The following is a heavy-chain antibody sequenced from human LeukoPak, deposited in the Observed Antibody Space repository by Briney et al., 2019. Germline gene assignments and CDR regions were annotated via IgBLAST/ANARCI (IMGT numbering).Heavy chain of an antibody. V-gene: IGHV3-21*04. J-gene: IGHJ4*02. CDR1: GFTFSSYS. CDR2: ISSSSSYI. CDR3: AQGLGTYCSGDCPGFDY. D-gene: IGHD2-21*02. Sequence: GGSLRLSCAASGFTFSSYSMNWVRQAPGKGLEWVSSISSSSSYIYYADSVKGRFTISRDNSKNTLYLQMNSLRTEDTAVYYCAQGLGTYCSGDCPGFDYWGQGTLVTVSS.